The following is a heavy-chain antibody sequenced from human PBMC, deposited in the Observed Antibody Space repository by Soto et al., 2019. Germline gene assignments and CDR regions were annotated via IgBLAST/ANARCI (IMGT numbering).Heavy chain of an antibody. CDR1: GVSISSGDSH. J-gene: IGHJ4*02. CDR3: ARETEHCQIPGPFPLSRLDS. V-gene: IGHV4-31*03. Sequence: QVQLQESGPGLVQPSQTLSLTCNVSGVSISSGDSHWNWIRQVPGNGLEWIGSIYYSGRISYKSSLQSRATIARATSANHPTPGLPSVTAAEPVIYSRARETEHCQIPGPFPLSRLDSWSQGTLVTVSP. CDR2: IYYSGRI. D-gene: IGHD1-20*01.